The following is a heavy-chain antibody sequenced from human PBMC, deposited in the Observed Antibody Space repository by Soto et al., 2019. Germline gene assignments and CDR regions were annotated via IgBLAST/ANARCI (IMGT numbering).Heavy chain of an antibody. V-gene: IGHV3-21*01. CDR2: MSSSSSDI. D-gene: IGHD3-10*01. Sequence: GGSLRLSCAASGFTFSSCSMNWVRQAPGKGREWVSSMSSSSSDIYYAYSVKGRFTISRDNAKNSPYLQMNSLRAEDTAGYYCARLHGAAFEIWGQGTMVTVSS. J-gene: IGHJ3*02. CDR1: GFTFSSCS. CDR3: ARLHGAAFEI.